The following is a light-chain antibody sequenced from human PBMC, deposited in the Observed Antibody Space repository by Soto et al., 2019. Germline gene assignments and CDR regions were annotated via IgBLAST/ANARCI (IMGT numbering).Light chain of an antibody. CDR2: GAS. CDR3: QPYGSSAPYT. Sequence: EIVLTQSPGTLSLSPGERATPSCRASHSVSSSSLAWYQQKPGQAPRLRIYGASSRATGIPDRFSGSVSGTDFTLTIVSLAAEAFVVYYCQPYGSSAPYTVGQGIELEI. CDR1: HSVSSSS. V-gene: IGKV3-20*01. J-gene: IGKJ2*01.